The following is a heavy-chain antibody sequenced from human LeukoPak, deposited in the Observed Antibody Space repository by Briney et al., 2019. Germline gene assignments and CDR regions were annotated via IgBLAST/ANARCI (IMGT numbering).Heavy chain of an antibody. CDR3: ASSDRLGP. D-gene: IGHD3-9*01. Sequence: GGSLRLSCAASGFTFSSYGMHWVRQAPGKGLEWVAVISYDGSNKYYADSVKGRFTISRDNSKNTLYLQMNRLRAEDTAVYYCASSDRLGPWGQGTLGNGSS. V-gene: IGHV3-30*03. CDR2: ISYDGSNK. CDR1: GFTFSSYG. J-gene: IGHJ5*02.